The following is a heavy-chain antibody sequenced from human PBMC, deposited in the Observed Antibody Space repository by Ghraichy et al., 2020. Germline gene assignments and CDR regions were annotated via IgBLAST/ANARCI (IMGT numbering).Heavy chain of an antibody. J-gene: IGHJ4*02. CDR3: ASSRYCSGGSCYPTTFDY. CDR2: IYYSGST. V-gene: IGHV4-39*01. D-gene: IGHD2-15*01. CDR1: GGSISSSSYY. Sequence: SETLSLTCTVSGGSISSSSYYWGWIRQPPGKGREWIGSIYYSGSTYYNPSLKSRVTISVDTSKNQFSLKLSSVTAADTAVYYCASSRYCSGGSCYPTTFDYWCQGTLVTVSS.